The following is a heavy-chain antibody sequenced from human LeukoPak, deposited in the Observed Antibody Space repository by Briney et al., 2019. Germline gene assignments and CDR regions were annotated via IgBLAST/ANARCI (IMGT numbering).Heavy chain of an antibody. CDR2: INHSGST. J-gene: IGHJ4*02. CDR1: GGSFSGYY. Sequence: SETLSLTCAVYGGSFSGYYWSWIRQPPGKGLEWIGEINHSGSTNYNPSLKSRVTISVDKSKNQFSLKLSSVTAADTAVYYCARDLLGAPREFDWGQGTLVTVSS. CDR3: ARDLLGAPREFD. V-gene: IGHV4-34*01. D-gene: IGHD1-26*01.